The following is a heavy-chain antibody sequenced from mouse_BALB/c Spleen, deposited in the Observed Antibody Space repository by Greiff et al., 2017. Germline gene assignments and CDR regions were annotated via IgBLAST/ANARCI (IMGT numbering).Heavy chain of an antibody. CDR2: IRNKANGYTT. CDR3: ARDSITTVVAKGYFDV. J-gene: IGHJ1*01. Sequence: EVKLVESGGGLVQPGGSLRLSCATSGFTFTDYYMSWVRQPPGKALEWLGFIRNKANGYTTEYSASVKGRFTISRDNSQSILYLQMNTLRAEDSATYYCARDSITTVVAKGYFDVWGAGTTVTVSS. D-gene: IGHD1-1*01. V-gene: IGHV7-3*02. CDR1: GFTFTDYY.